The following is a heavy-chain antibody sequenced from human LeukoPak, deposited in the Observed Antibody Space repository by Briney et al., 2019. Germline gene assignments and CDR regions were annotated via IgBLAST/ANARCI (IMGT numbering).Heavy chain of an antibody. D-gene: IGHD4-11*01. CDR1: GFTFSNYW. Sequence: PGGSLTLSCTASGFTFSNYWMMWVRQAPGKGLEWVANINEDGSEKYYADSVEGRFTISRDNAKNSLDLQMNSLRADDTAIYYCARSKIDYWGQGTLDTVSS. CDR3: ARSKIDY. V-gene: IGHV3-7*01. CDR2: INEDGSEK. J-gene: IGHJ4*02.